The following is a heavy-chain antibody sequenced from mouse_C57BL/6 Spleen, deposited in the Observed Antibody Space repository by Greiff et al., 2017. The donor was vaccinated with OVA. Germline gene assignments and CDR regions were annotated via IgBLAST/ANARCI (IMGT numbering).Heavy chain of an antibody. CDR1: GYTFTSYW. D-gene: IGHD6-5*01. J-gene: IGHJ4*01. V-gene: IGHV1-59*01. Sequence: QVQLQQPGAELVRPGTSVKLSCKASGYTFTSYWMHWVKQRPGQGLEWIGVIDPSDSYTNYNQKVKGKATLTVDTFFSTAYLPLTSLTSDDSAVYYCARGPYAHMDYWGQGTSVTVSS. CDR3: ARGPYAHMDY. CDR2: IDPSDSYT.